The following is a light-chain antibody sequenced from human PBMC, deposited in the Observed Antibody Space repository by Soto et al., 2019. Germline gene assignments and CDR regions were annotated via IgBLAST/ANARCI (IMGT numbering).Light chain of an antibody. Sequence: DIQMTQSPSTLSASVGDRVTITCRASQSISSYLNWYQQKPGKAPKLLISAASSLQSGVPSRFSGSGSGTDFTLTISSLQPEDFATYYCQQSYSTLSITFGQGTRLEI. V-gene: IGKV1-39*01. CDR3: QQSYSTLSIT. CDR1: QSISSY. CDR2: AAS. J-gene: IGKJ5*01.